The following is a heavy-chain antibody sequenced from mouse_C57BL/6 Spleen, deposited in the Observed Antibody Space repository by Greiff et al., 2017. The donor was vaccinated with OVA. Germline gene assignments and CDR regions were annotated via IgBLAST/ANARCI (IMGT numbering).Heavy chain of an antibody. CDR2: ISYSGST. D-gene: IGHD1-1*01. V-gene: IGHV3-1*01. CDR1: GYSITSGYD. CDR3: ATHYGSSYWYFDV. J-gene: IGHJ1*03. Sequence: EVQLQQSGPGMVKPSQSLSLTCTVTGYSITSGYDWHWIRHFPGNKLEWMGYISYSGSTNYNPSLKSRISITHDTSKNHFFLKLNSVTTEDTATYYCATHYGSSYWYFDVWGTGTTVTVSS.